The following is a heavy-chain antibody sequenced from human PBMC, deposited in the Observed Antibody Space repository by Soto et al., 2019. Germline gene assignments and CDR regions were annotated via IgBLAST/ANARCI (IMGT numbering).Heavy chain of an antibody. CDR3: ARDDGYCISTSCYEGGGNWFDP. CDR1: GFTFSSYA. V-gene: IGHV3-30-3*01. D-gene: IGHD2-2*01. CDR2: ISYDGSNK. Sequence: QVQLVESGGGVVQPGRSLRLSCAASGFTFSSYAMHWVRQAPGKGLEWVAVISYDGSNKYYADSVKGRFTISRDNSKNTLYRQMNSRRAEDTAVYYCARDDGYCISTSCYEGGGNWFDPWGQGTLVTVSS. J-gene: IGHJ5*02.